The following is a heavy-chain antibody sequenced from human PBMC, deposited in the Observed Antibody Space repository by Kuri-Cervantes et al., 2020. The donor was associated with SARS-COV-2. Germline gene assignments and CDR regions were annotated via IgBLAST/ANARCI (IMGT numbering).Heavy chain of an antibody. V-gene: IGHV3-21*01. CDR3: AREGGSGNPIFDY. Sequence: GESLKISCAASGFTFSSYSMNWVRQAPGKGLEWVSSISSSSSYIYYADSVKGRFTISRDNSKNTLYLQMNSLRAEDTAVYYCAREGGSGNPIFDYWGQGTLVTVSS. J-gene: IGHJ4*02. D-gene: IGHD6-19*01. CDR2: ISSSSSYI. CDR1: GFTFSSYS.